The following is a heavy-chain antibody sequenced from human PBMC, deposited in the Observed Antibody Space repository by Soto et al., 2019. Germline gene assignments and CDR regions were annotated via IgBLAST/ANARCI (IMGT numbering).Heavy chain of an antibody. CDR2: LSGSGIST. Sequence: GGSLRLSCAASGFTFSSYAMSWVRQAPGKGLEWVSSLSGSGISTYYADTVKGRFTISRDNSRNTLYLQMNSLRAEDTAVYYCATSYDSSGYDYWGQGTLVTVSS. CDR3: ATSYDSSGYDY. J-gene: IGHJ4*02. V-gene: IGHV3-23*01. D-gene: IGHD3-22*01. CDR1: GFTFSSYA.